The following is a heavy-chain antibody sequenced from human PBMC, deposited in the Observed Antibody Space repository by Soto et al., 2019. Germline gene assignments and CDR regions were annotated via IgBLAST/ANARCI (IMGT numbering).Heavy chain of an antibody. CDR2: IYYSGST. J-gene: IGHJ2*01. V-gene: IGHV4-30-4*01. Sequence: QVQLQESGPGLVXPSQXLSLTCTVSGGSISSGDYYWSWIRQPPGKGLEWIGYIYYSGSTYYNPSLKSRVTISVDTSKNQFSLKLSSVTAADTAVYYCXXVGGWYVFDLWGRGTLVTVSS. CDR1: GGSISSGDYY. CDR3: XXVGGWYVFDL. D-gene: IGHD6-19*01.